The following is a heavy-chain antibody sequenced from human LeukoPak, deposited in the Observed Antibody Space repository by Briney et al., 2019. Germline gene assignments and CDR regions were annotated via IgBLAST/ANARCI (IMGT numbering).Heavy chain of an antibody. V-gene: IGHV3-7*01. Sequence: GSLRLSCVDFGLSFNKYWMSWVRQAPGKGLVWLANIDQDGSQKYCVDSVKGRFTISRDNAKNSVYLQMNSLRAEDTAVYYCARDPNYYDSRVRGPYYFDYWGQGTLVTVSS. J-gene: IGHJ4*02. D-gene: IGHD3-22*01. CDR2: IDQDGSQK. CDR1: GLSFNKYW. CDR3: ARDPNYYDSRVRGPYYFDY.